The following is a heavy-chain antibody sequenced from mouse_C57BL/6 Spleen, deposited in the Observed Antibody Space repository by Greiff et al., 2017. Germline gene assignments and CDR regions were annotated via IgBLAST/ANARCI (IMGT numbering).Heavy chain of an antibody. V-gene: IGHV1-82*01. CDR3: ARSNYGSSPRKFAY. J-gene: IGHJ3*01. Sequence: QVQLQQPGPELVKPGASVKISCKASGYAFSSSWMNWVKQRPGKGLEWIGRIYPGDGDTNYNGKFKGKATLTADKSSSTAYMQLSSLTSEDSAVYFCARSNYGSSPRKFAYWGQGTLVTVSA. CDR2: IYPGDGDT. CDR1: GYAFSSSW. D-gene: IGHD1-1*01.